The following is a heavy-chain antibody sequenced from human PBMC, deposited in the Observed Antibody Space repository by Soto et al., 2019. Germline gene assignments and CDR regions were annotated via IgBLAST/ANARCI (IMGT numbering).Heavy chain of an antibody. D-gene: IGHD1-26*01. CDR2: INHSGST. V-gene: IGHV4-34*01. J-gene: IGHJ4*02. CDR1: GGSFSAYY. Sequence: SETLSLTCAVYGGSFSAYYWNWIRQSPGKGLEWIGEINHSGSTNYNPSLKSRVTISVDTSKNQFSLKLTSVTAADTAVYYCARWGATSALYYFDSWGRGSLVTVSS. CDR3: ARWGATSALYYFDS.